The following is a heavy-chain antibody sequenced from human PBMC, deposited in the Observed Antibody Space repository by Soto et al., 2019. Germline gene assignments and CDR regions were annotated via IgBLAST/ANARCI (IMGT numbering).Heavy chain of an antibody. Sequence: EVQLVESGGGLVQPGESLKLSCAVSGFTFSGSAMHWVRQASGKGLEWVGRIRSKANNYATAYAASVEGRFTISRDDSKNTAYLQMNSLKSEDTAVYYCTGGYGDYVRDYWGQGTLVTVSS. CDR1: GFTFSGSA. J-gene: IGHJ4*02. V-gene: IGHV3-73*01. D-gene: IGHD4-17*01. CDR3: TGGYGDYVRDY. CDR2: IRSKANNYAT.